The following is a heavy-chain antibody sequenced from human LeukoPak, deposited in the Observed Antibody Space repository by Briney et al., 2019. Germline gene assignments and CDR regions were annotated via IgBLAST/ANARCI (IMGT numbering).Heavy chain of an antibody. Sequence: SETLSLTCAVYGGSFSGYYWSRIRQPPGKGLEWIGEINHSGSTNYNPSLKSRVTISVDTSKNQFSLKLSSVTAADTAVYYCARGRLRGYYYDSSGYYSYWFDPWGQGTLVTVSS. V-gene: IGHV4-34*01. J-gene: IGHJ5*02. CDR2: INHSGST. CDR1: GGSFSGYY. CDR3: ARGRLRGYYYDSSGYYSYWFDP. D-gene: IGHD3-22*01.